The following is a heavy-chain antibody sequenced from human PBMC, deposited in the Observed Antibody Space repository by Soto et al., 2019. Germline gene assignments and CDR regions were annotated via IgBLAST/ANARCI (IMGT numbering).Heavy chain of an antibody. J-gene: IGHJ6*02. CDR1: GGTFSSYT. D-gene: IGHD2-2*01. CDR2: IIPILGIA. Sequence: QVQLVQSGAEVKKPGSSVKVSCKASGGTFSSYTISWVRQAPGQGLEWMGRIIPILGIANYAQKFQGRVTITADKSTSTAYMELSSLRSEDTAVYYCARPSYCSSTRCRPLYYYGMDVWGQGTTVTVSS. CDR3: ARPSYCSSTRCRPLYYYGMDV. V-gene: IGHV1-69*02.